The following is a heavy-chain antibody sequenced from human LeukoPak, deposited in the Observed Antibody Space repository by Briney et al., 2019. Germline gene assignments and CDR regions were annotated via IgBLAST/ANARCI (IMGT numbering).Heavy chain of an antibody. V-gene: IGHV3-66*04. CDR1: GLTVSSY. J-gene: IGHJ4*02. Sequence: GGSLRLSCAASGLTVSSYMSWVRQAPGKGLECVSVIYSGGSIYYADSVKGRFTISRDKSKNTLYLQMNSLRAEDTAVYYCARPPYGGVDYWGQGTLVTVCS. CDR2: IYSGGSI. CDR3: ARPPYGGVDY. D-gene: IGHD4-23*01.